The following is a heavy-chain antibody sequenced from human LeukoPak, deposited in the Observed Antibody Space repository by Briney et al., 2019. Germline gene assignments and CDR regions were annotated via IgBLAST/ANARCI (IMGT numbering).Heavy chain of an antibody. V-gene: IGHV3-23*01. Sequence: PGGSLRLSCAASGFTFSSYALSWVRQAPGKGLEWVSGISASGRSKHCADSVKGRFTISRDDSKNTLYLQMNSVRADDTAVYYCAIRGSRSYNYYYGMDVWGQGTTVTVSS. D-gene: IGHD2-2*01. J-gene: IGHJ6*02. CDR2: ISASGRSK. CDR3: AIRGSRSYNYYYGMDV. CDR1: GFTFSSYA.